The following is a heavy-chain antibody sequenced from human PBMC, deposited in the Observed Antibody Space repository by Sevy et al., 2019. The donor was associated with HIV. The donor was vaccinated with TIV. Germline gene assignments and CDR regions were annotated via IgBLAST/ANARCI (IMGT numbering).Heavy chain of an antibody. D-gene: IGHD2-21*01. J-gene: IGHJ3*02. CDR1: GFTFSSYG. V-gene: IGHV3-30*02. Sequence: GGSLRLSCAASGFTFSSYGMHRVRQAPGKGLEWVGVIWYDGSNKYYTDSVKGRFTISRDNSKNMLYLQMNSLRAEDRAFFYCAKAMTPMIACTFDIWGHGTMVTVSS. CDR2: IWYDGSNK. CDR3: AKAMTPMIACTFDI.